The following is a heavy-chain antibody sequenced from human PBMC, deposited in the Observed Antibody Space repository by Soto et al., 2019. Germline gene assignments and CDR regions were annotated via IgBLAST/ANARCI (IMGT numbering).Heavy chain of an antibody. D-gene: IGHD1-7*01. V-gene: IGHV1-46*01. CDR2: INPSGGST. CDR3: ARSGVAGTRHFDY. CDR1: GYTFTSYY. Sequence: QVQLVQSGAEVKKPGASVKVSCKASGYTFTSYYMHWVRQAPGQGLAWMGIINPSGGSTSYAQKFQGRVTMTRDTSTSIVYMELSSLRSEDTAVYYCARSGVAGTRHFDYWGQGTLVTVSA. J-gene: IGHJ4*02.